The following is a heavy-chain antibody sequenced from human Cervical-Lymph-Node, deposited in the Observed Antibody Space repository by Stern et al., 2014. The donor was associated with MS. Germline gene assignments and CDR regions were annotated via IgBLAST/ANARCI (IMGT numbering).Heavy chain of an antibody. Sequence: EVQLEESGGGLVQPGGSLRLSCAASGFTFSSYSINWVRLAPGKGLEWISYISSTSRNIYYADSVRGRFTISRDNAENSVWLQMNSLRAEDTALYYCSRVGVSGWTSDYWGQGTLVTVSS. CDR3: SRVGVSGWTSDY. CDR1: GFTFSSYS. CDR2: ISSTSRNI. V-gene: IGHV3-48*01. J-gene: IGHJ4*02. D-gene: IGHD6-19*01.